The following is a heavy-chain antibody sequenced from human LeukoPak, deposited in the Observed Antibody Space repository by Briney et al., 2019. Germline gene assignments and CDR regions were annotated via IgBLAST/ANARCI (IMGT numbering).Heavy chain of an antibody. CDR1: GFTFSSYG. D-gene: IGHD6-6*01. CDR3: APTSSKSYYMDV. J-gene: IGHJ6*03. CDR2: ISGSGGST. V-gene: IGHV3-23*01. Sequence: GGTLRLSCAASGFTFSSYGMNWVRQAPGKGLEWVSGISGSGGSTYYADSVKGRFTISRDNSKNTLYLQMNSLRAEDTAVYYCAPTSSKSYYMDVWGKGTTVTISS.